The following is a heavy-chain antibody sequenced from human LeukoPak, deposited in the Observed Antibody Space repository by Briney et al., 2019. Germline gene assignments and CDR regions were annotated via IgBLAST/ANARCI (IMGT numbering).Heavy chain of an antibody. CDR3: ARVYGDYGPLNFDY. V-gene: IGHV4-59*01. CDR1: GGSISSYY. D-gene: IGHD4-17*01. J-gene: IGHJ4*02. CDR2: IYYSGST. Sequence: SETLSLTCTVSGGSISSYYWSWIRQPPGKGLEWIGYIYYSGSTNYNPSLKSRVTISVDTSKNQFSLKLSSVTAADTAVYYCARVYGDYGPLNFDYWGQGTLVTVSS.